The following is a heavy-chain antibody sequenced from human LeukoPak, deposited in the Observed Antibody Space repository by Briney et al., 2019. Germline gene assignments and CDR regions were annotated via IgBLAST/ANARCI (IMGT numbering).Heavy chain of an antibody. CDR1: GDSVSSNSAA. J-gene: IGHJ3*02. Sequence: SQTLSLTCAISGDSVSSNSAAWNWVRQSPSRGLEWLGRTYYGSKWYNDYAVSVKSLITINPDTSKNQFSLHLNSVTPEDTAVYYCAREADTTMADAFDIWGQGTMVTVSS. CDR2: TYYGSKWYN. CDR3: AREADTTMADAFDI. D-gene: IGHD5-18*01. V-gene: IGHV6-1*01.